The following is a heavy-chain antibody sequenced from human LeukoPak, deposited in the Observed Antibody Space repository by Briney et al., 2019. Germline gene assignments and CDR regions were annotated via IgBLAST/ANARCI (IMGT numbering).Heavy chain of an antibody. D-gene: IGHD6-13*01. J-gene: IGHJ6*02. CDR2: ISASGFSS. Sequence: GGSLRLSCAASAFTFSSYPMTWVRQAPGKGLEWVSAISASGFSSYYADSVKGRFTIPRDNSKKTLYLQMNSLRAEDTAVYYCAKSLTMAAAGHYYYYGLDVWGQGTTVTVSS. CDR3: AKSLTMAAAGHYYYYGLDV. CDR1: AFTFSSYP. V-gene: IGHV3-23*01.